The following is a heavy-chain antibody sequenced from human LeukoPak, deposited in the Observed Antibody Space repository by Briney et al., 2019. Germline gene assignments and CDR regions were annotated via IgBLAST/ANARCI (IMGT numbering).Heavy chain of an antibody. D-gene: IGHD3-22*01. CDR1: GFTFSDYY. V-gene: IGHV3-11*01. CDR2: ISSSGNTT. J-gene: IGHJ4*02. Sequence: GGSLRLSCAASGFTFSDYYMSWIRQAPGKGLEWVSYISSSGNTTCYAESVKCPFIIQRDNSKNTLYLEMNSLRAEDTALYYCAKPPYYYDSSGYYGPFDYWGQGTLVTVSS. CDR3: AKPPYYYDSSGYYGPFDY.